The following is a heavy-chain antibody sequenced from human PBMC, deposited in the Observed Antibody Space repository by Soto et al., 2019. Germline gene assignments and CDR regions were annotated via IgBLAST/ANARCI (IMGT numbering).Heavy chain of an antibody. Sequence: SETLSLTCTVSGASVTTYYWTWIRQPPGKGLEWIGYIHYNGRTNHNPSLKGRVSMSLDTSKDQFTLNLSSVTAADTAIYYCARDGGSGWNFDSWGRGTLVTVSS. CDR1: GASVTTYY. CDR2: IHYNGRT. J-gene: IGHJ4*02. CDR3: ARDGGSGWNFDS. D-gene: IGHD6-19*01. V-gene: IGHV4-59*02.